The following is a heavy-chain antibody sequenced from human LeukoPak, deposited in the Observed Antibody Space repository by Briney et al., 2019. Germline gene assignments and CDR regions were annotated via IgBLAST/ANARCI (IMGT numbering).Heavy chain of an antibody. Sequence: PGGSLRLSCAASGFTFSDYYMSWIRQAPGKGLEWVSYISSSGSTIYYADSVKGRFTISRDNAKNSLYLQTNSLRAEDTAVYYCARTGVYYDSEFTVVSYWGQGTLVTVSS. J-gene: IGHJ4*02. CDR3: ARTGVYYDSEFTVVSY. CDR2: ISSSGSTI. V-gene: IGHV3-11*01. D-gene: IGHD3-22*01. CDR1: GFTFSDYY.